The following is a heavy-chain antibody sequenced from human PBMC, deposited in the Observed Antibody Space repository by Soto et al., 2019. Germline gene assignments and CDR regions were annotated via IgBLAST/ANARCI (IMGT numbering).Heavy chain of an antibody. Sequence: GGSLRLSCAASGFTFSSYAMHWVRQAPGKGLEWVAVISYDGSNKYYADSVKGRFTISRDNSKNTLYLQMNSLRAEDTAVYYCATSSIAAYYFDYWGHGTLVTVSS. CDR2: ISYDGSNK. CDR3: ATSSIAAYYFDY. CDR1: GFTFSSYA. J-gene: IGHJ4*01. V-gene: IGHV3-30-3*01. D-gene: IGHD6-6*01.